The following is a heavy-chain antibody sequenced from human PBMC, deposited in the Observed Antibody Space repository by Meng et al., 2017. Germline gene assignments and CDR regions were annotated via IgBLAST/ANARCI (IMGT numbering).Heavy chain of an antibody. V-gene: IGHV1-69*01. J-gene: IGHJ4*02. CDR2: IIHIFGTA. CDR1: GGTFSSNA. CDR3: ARDIAGCFGY. Sequence: QVQCGESWTGRVKSGDTVYASCKVSGGTFSSNAISWVRQAPGEGLEGMVGIIHIFGTANYAQKFQGRVTITADESTSTAYMELSSLRSEDTAVYYCARDIAGCFGYWGQGTLVTVSS. D-gene: IGHD6-13*01.